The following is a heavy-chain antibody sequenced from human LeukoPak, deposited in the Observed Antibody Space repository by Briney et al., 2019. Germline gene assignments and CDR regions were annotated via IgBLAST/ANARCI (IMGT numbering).Heavy chain of an antibody. CDR3: ARYYDSSGYSPSGVDY. D-gene: IGHD3-22*01. J-gene: IGHJ4*02. V-gene: IGHV4-39*01. CDR2: IYYSGST. CDR1: GGSISSSSYY. Sequence: SETLSLTCTVSGGSISSSSYYWGWIRQPPGKGLEWIGSIYYSGSTYYNPSLKSRVTISVDTSKNQFSLKLSSVTAADTAVYYCARYYDSSGYSPSGVDYWGQGTLVIVSS.